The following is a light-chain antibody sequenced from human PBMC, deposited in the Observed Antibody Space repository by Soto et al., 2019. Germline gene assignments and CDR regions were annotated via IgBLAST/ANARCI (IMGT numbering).Light chain of an antibody. J-gene: IGKJ1*01. CDR1: QSVTSY. CDR3: QHRSSWPPWT. Sequence: EIVLTQSPATLSLSPGERATLSCRASQSVTSYLAWYQQKPGQAPRLLIYDASNRATGIPARFSGSGSGTDFALTISSLEPEYFAVYYCQHRSSWPPWTFGLGTEVDIK. V-gene: IGKV3-11*01. CDR2: DAS.